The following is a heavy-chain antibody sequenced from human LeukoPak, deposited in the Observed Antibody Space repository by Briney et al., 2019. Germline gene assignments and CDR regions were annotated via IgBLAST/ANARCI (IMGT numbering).Heavy chain of an antibody. D-gene: IGHD1-26*01. CDR3: VRKSATRRTSEFDY. CDR1: GYTFTSYG. Sequence: ASVEVSCKASGYTFTSYGISWVRQAPGQGLEWMGWISAYNGNTNYAQKLQGRVTMTTDTSTSTAYMELRSLRSDDTAVFYCVRKSATRRTSEFDYWGQGTPVTVSS. V-gene: IGHV1-18*01. J-gene: IGHJ4*02. CDR2: ISAYNGNT.